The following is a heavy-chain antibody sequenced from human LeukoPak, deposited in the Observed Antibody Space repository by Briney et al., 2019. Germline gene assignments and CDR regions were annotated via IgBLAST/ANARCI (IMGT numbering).Heavy chain of an antibody. Sequence: SVKVSCKASGGTFSSYAISWVRQAPGQGLEWMGGIIPIFGTANYAQKFQGRVTITADESTSTAYMELSSLRSEDTAVYYCARVDYYGSGSYHNHYYYYMDVWGKGTTVTISS. V-gene: IGHV1-69*13. J-gene: IGHJ6*03. CDR3: ARVDYYGSGSYHNHYYYYMDV. D-gene: IGHD3-10*01. CDR2: IIPIFGTA. CDR1: GGTFSSYA.